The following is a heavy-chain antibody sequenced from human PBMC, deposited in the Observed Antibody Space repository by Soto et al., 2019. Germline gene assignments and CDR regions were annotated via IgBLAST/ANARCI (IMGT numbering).Heavy chain of an antibody. D-gene: IGHD3-22*01. V-gene: IGHV1-69*13. Sequence: GASVKVSCKASGGTFSSYAISWVRQAPGQGLEWMGGIIPIFGTANYAQKFQGRVTITADESTSTAYMELSSLRSEDTAVYYCARDFPYDSSGYHWYFDLWGRGTLV. CDR2: IIPIFGTA. J-gene: IGHJ2*01. CDR3: ARDFPYDSSGYHWYFDL. CDR1: GGTFSSYA.